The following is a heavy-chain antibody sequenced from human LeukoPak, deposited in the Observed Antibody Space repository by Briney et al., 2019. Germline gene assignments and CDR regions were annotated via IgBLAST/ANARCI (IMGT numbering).Heavy chain of an antibody. J-gene: IGHJ3*02. Sequence: SETLSLTCTVSGGSVSSGSYYWSWIRQPPGKGLEWIGYIYYSGSTNYNPSLKSRVTISVDTSKNQFSLKLSSVTAADTAVYYCARDSDYYDSSGQDAFDIWGQGTMVTVSS. V-gene: IGHV4-61*01. CDR1: GGSVSSGSYY. CDR2: IYYSGST. CDR3: ARDSDYYDSSGQDAFDI. D-gene: IGHD3-22*01.